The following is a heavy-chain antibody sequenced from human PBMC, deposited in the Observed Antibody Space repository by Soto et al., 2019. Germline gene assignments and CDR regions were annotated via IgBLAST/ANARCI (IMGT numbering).Heavy chain of an antibody. J-gene: IGHJ4*02. V-gene: IGHV4-61*01. D-gene: IGHD6-19*01. CDR2: IYYSGST. CDR1: GGSVSSGSYY. Sequence: SETLSLTCTVSGGSVSSGSYYWSWIRQPPGKGLEWIGYIYYSGSTNYNPSLKSRVTISVDTSKNQFSLKLSSVTAADTAVYYCARVSGWDYFDYWGQGILVTVSS. CDR3: ARVSGWDYFDY.